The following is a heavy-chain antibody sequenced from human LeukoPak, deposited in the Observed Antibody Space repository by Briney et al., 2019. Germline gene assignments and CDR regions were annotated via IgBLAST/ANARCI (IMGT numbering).Heavy chain of an antibody. CDR2: IIPIFGTA. CDR1: GGTFSSYA. J-gene: IGHJ4*02. CDR3: ARVDGGSGSQLWGY. D-gene: IGHD1-26*01. Sequence: GSSVKVSCKASGGTFSSYAISWVRQAPGQGLEWMGGIIPIFGTANYAQKFQGRVTITADESTSTAYMELRSLRSDDTAVYYCARVDGGSGSQLWGYWGQGTLVTVSS. V-gene: IGHV1-69*01.